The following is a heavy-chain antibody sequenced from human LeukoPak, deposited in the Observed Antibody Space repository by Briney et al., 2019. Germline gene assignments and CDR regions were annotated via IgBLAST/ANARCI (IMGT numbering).Heavy chain of an antibody. J-gene: IGHJ4*02. V-gene: IGHV4-39*01. CDR2: VYYTGAT. Sequence: SETLSLTCSVSGDSITNTIYYWAWVRQPPGKDLEWIGTVYYTGATFYKPSLKSRVTVSADTSRNQFSLSLRSVTAADAAVYYCATIRRYGGNPAYYFDDWGQGTLVTVSS. CDR3: ATIRRYGGNPAYYFDD. D-gene: IGHD5-12*01. CDR1: GDSITNTIYY.